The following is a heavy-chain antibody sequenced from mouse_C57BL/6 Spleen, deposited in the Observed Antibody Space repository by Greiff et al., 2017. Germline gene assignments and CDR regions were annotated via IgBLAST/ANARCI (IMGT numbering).Heavy chain of an antibody. Sequence: EVKVVESGGGLVKPGGSLKLSCAASGFTFSDYGMHWVRQAPEKGLEWVAYISSGSSTIYYADTVKGRFTISRDNAKNTLFLQMTSLRSEDTAMYYCARQDYDGNWYFDVWGTGTTVTVSS. CDR2: ISSGSSTI. V-gene: IGHV5-17*01. CDR3: ARQDYDGNWYFDV. CDR1: GFTFSDYG. J-gene: IGHJ1*03. D-gene: IGHD2-4*01.